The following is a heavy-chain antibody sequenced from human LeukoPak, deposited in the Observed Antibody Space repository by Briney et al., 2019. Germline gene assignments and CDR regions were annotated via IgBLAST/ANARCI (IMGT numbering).Heavy chain of an antibody. V-gene: IGHV4-34*01. CDR3: ARGEDTFDYGGYEGVFDI. Sequence: SGTLSLTCAVYGGSFSGYYWSWIRQPPGKGLEWIGEINHSGSTNYNPSLKSRVTISVDTSKNQFSLKPSSVTAADTAVYYCARGEDTFDYGGYEGVFDIWGKGTMVTVSS. J-gene: IGHJ3*02. CDR1: GGSFSGYY. CDR2: INHSGST. D-gene: IGHD4-23*01.